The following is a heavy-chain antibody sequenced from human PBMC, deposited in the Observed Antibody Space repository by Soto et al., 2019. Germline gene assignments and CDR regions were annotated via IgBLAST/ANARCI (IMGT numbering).Heavy chain of an antibody. CDR2: INPGNGNT. CDR1: GYTFSSYG. V-gene: IGHV1-3*01. Sequence: GASVKVSCKASGYTFSSYGINWVRQAHGRGLEWMGWINPGNGNTKYSQQFQGRVIIDRDTSASTAYMELSSLRPEDTAVYYRARGGYFDSSNYLAYWGLGTRVAVAS. D-gene: IGHD3-22*01. CDR3: ARGGYFDSSNYLAY. J-gene: IGHJ4*02.